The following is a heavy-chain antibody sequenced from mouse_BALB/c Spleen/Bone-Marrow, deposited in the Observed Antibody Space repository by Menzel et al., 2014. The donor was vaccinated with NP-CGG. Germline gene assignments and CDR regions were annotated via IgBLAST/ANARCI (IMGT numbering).Heavy chain of an antibody. V-gene: IGHV14-3*02. CDR1: GFNIKDTY. CDR3: ANYDYGWYFDV. Sequence: DVKLVESGAELVKPGASVKLSCTTSGFNIKDTYMHWVKQRPEQGLEWIGRIDPANGNTKYDPKFQGKATITADTSSNTAYLQLSSLTSEDTAVYYCANYDYGWYFDVWGAGTTVTASS. J-gene: IGHJ1*01. D-gene: IGHD2-4*01. CDR2: IDPANGNT.